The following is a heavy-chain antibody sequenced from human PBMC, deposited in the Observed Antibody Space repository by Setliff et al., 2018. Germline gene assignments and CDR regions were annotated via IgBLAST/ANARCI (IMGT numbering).Heavy chain of an antibody. V-gene: IGHV5-51*01. CDR1: GYSFTNNW. D-gene: IGHD2-2*01. CDR3: ARKGCGTTSCPSLYY. Sequence: PGESLKISWQGSGYSFTNNWIAWVRQMPGKGLECMGIIFPGNSNTRYSPSFQGHVTLSVDKAINTAYLQWTSLKVSDTSMSLCARKGCGTTSCPSLYYWVPAPLVPFSS. CDR2: IFPGNSNT. J-gene: IGHJ4*01.